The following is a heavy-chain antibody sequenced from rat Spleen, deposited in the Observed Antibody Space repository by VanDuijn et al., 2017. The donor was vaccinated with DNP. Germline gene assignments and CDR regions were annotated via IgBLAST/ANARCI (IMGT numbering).Heavy chain of an antibody. CDR1: GFTFSNYG. D-gene: IGHD3-3*01. CDR3: TREYSAPYYFDY. Sequence: EVQLVESGGGLVQPGRSLKLSCAASGFTFSNYGMHWIRQTPTKGLEWVASISPSGGSTYYRDSVKGRFTISRDNAKSTLYLQMNSLRSEDTATYYCTREYSAPYYFDYWGQGVMVTVSS. V-gene: IGHV5-19*01. J-gene: IGHJ2*01. CDR2: ISPSGGST.